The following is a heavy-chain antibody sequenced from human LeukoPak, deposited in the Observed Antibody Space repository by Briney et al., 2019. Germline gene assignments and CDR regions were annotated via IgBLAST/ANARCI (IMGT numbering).Heavy chain of an antibody. Sequence: GESLKISCQGSAYSFTSYWIGWVRQMPGKGLEWMGIIYPGDSDTRYSPSFQGQVTISADKSISTAYLQWSSLKASDTAMYYCARHGAPYSSGSSSDYWGQGTLVTVSS. CDR2: IYPGDSDT. D-gene: IGHD6-19*01. V-gene: IGHV5-51*01. CDR3: ARHGAPYSSGSSSDY. CDR1: AYSFTSYW. J-gene: IGHJ4*02.